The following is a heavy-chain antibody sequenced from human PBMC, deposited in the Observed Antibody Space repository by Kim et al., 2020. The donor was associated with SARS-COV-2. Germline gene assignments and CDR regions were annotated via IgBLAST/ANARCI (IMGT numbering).Heavy chain of an antibody. CDR3: AKLVRGANYYYGMDV. Sequence: GGSLRLSCAASGFTFSSYAMGWVRQAPGKGLEWVSAISGSGGSTYYADSVKGRFTISRDNSKNTLYLQMNSLRAEDTAVYYCAKLVRGANYYYGMDVWGQGTTVTVSS. D-gene: IGHD3-10*01. J-gene: IGHJ6*02. CDR1: GFTFSSYA. CDR2: ISGSGGST. V-gene: IGHV3-23*01.